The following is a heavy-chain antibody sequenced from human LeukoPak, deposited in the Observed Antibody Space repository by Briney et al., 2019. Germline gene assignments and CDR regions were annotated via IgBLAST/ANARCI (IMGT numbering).Heavy chain of an antibody. J-gene: IGHJ4*02. CDR3: ARAIPPPHCTTITCFKPFDY. CDR2: MNPNSGNT. D-gene: IGHD2-2*01. Sequence: GASVKVSCKASGYTFTSYDINWVRQATGQGLEWMGWMNPNSGNTGYAQKFQGRVTFTRNTSINTAYMDLSSLRSEDTAVYYCARAIPPPHCTTITCFKPFDYWGQGTLVTVSS. CDR1: GYTFTSYD. V-gene: IGHV1-8*03.